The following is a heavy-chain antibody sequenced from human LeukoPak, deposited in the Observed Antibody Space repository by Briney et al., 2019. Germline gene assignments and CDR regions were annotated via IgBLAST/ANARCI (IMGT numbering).Heavy chain of an antibody. J-gene: IGHJ4*02. CDR3: SRDHQEYCSGGSCTYFDY. V-gene: IGHV3-21*01. D-gene: IGHD2-15*01. CDR1: GFTFDDYG. CDR2: ISSSSSYI. Sequence: GGSLRLSCAASGFTFDDYGMNWVRQAPGKGLEWVSSISSSSSYIYYTDSVKGRFTISRDNAKNSLYLQMNSLRAEDTAVYYCSRDHQEYCSGGSCTYFDYWGQGTLVTVSS.